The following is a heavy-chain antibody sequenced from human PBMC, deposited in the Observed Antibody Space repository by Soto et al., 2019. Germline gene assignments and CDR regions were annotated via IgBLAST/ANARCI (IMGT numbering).Heavy chain of an antibody. CDR3: ANTRGYSGYGAGRSSGMDV. CDR1: GFTFSSYG. Sequence: LRLSCAASGFTFSSYGMHWVRQAPGKGLEWVAVISYDGSNKDYADSVKGRFTISRDNSKNTLYLQMNSLRAEDTAVYYCANTRGYSGYGAGRSSGMDVWGQGTTVTVSS. J-gene: IGHJ6*02. CDR2: ISYDGSNK. D-gene: IGHD5-12*01. V-gene: IGHV3-30*18.